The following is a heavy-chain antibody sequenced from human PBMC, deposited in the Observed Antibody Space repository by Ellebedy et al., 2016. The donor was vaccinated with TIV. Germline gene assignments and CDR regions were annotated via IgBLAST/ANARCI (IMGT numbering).Heavy chain of an antibody. V-gene: IGHV4-59*08. CDR1: GDSISSYY. CDR2: IYFSGST. D-gene: IGHD3-10*01. CDR3: ARRFASGLFDP. Sequence: MPSETLSLTCTVSGDSISSYYWSWIRQPPGKGLEWIGYIYFSGSTNYNPYPKSRATLSLETSKNQFSLKLKSVTAADTAVYYCARRFASGLFDPWGQGTLVTVSS. J-gene: IGHJ5*02.